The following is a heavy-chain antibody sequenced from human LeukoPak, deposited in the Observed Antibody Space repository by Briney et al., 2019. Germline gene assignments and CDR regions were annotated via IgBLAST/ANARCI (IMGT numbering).Heavy chain of an antibody. CDR2: IYYSGST. CDR1: GGSISSSSYY. D-gene: IGHD2/OR15-2a*01. CDR3: ATPGAPDYYYFDY. J-gene: IGHJ4*02. Sequence: PSETLSLTCTVSGGSISSSSYYGGWIRQPPGKGLEWIGSIYYSGSTYYNPSLKSRVTISVDTSKNQFSLKLSSVTAADTAVYYCATPGAPDYYYFDYWGQGTLVTVSS. V-gene: IGHV4-39*07.